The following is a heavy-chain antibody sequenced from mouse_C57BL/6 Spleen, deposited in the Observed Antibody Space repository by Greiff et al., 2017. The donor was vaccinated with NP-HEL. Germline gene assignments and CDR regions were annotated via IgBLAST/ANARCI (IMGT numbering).Heavy chain of an antibody. D-gene: IGHD2-3*01. V-gene: IGHV1-55*01. Sequence: QVQLQQPGAELVKPGASVKMSCKASGYTFTSYWITWVKQRPGQGLAWIGDIYPGSGSTNYNEKLKSKATLTVDKSSRSAYMPLSSLTSEDSAVYYWARARGYYVESYWYFDVWGTGTTVTVSS. J-gene: IGHJ1*03. CDR2: IYPGSGST. CDR3: ARARGYYVESYWYFDV. CDR1: GYTFTSYW.